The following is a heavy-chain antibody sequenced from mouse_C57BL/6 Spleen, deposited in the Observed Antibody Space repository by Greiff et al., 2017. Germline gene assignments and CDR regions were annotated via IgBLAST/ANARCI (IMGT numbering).Heavy chain of an antibody. D-gene: IGHD2-12*01. Sequence: QVQLKESGPELVKPGASVKISCKASGYAFSSSWMNWVKQRPGKGLEWIGRIYPGDGDTNYNGKVKGKATLTADKASSTAYMQLSSLTSEDSAVYFCARDYYNLDYWGQGTTLTVSS. CDR2: IYPGDGDT. V-gene: IGHV1-82*01. J-gene: IGHJ2*01. CDR3: ARDYYNLDY. CDR1: GYAFSSSW.